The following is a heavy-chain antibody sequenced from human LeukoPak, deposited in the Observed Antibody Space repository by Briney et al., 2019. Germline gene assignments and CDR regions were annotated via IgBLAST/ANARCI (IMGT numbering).Heavy chain of an antibody. CDR3: ARVLMPYSSSWYYFDY. CDR2: ISFNGNDK. CDR1: GFGLGSYN. Sequence: GGSLRLSCAGSGFGLGSYNMYWIRQAPGKGLEWVTLISFNGNDKKYADSVKGRFTVSRDNSRNTVFLQMNSLRPEDTAVYYCARVLMPYSSSWYYFDYWGQGTLVTVSS. V-gene: IGHV3-30*04. D-gene: IGHD6-13*01. J-gene: IGHJ4*02.